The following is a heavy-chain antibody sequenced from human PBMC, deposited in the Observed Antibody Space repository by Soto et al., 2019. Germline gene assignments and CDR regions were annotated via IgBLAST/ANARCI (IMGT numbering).Heavy chain of an antibody. J-gene: IGHJ4*02. CDR1: GYTFTSFW. CDR3: ARHGPDIVHDF. D-gene: IGHD2-15*01. V-gene: IGHV5-51*01. Sequence: GESLKISCQASGYTFTSFWIGWVRQKPGKGLEWMAIIYPDDSDIRYGPSFEGQVTISADKSINTAYLQWSSLKASDTAMYYCARHGPDIVHDFWGQGTLVTVSS. CDR2: IYPDDSDI.